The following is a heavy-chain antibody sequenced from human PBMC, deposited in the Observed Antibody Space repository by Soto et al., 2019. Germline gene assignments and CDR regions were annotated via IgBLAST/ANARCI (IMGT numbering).Heavy chain of an antibody. CDR3: ASDRGNSNWPNFDS. J-gene: IGHJ4*02. CDR1: GDSFSIYT. Sequence: QVQLVQSGSEVKKPGSSVRVSCKTSGDSFSIYTISWLRQAPGQGLEWVGRVLPFLDITTYSQRFQGRVTITADRSTTTVYMELSSLRSEDTAVYYCASDRGNSNWPNFDSWGQGTLVTVSS. CDR2: VLPFLDIT. V-gene: IGHV1-69*02. D-gene: IGHD6-13*01.